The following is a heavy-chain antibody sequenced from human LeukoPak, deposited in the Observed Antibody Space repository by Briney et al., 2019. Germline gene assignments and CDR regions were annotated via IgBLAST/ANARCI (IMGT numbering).Heavy chain of an antibody. Sequence: SETLSLTCAVYGGSFSGYYWSWIRQPPGKGLEWIGEINHSGSTNYNPSLKSRVTISVDTSKNQFSLKLSSVTAADTAVYYGARGLGGYYYYGMDVWGQGTTVTVSS. CDR2: INHSGST. CDR3: ARGLGGYYYYGMDV. CDR1: GGSFSGYY. D-gene: IGHD2-15*01. J-gene: IGHJ6*02. V-gene: IGHV4-34*01.